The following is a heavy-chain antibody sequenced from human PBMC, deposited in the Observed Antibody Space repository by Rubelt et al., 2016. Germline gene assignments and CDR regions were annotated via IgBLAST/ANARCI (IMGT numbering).Heavy chain of an antibody. D-gene: IGHD6-6*01. J-gene: IGHJ4*02. CDR2: IKSETYGGAA. V-gene: IGHV3-49*02. Sequence: GKGLEWVGLIKSETYGGAAVYGTSVKDRFSISRDDSRSIVYLQMNSLKTEDTAVYYCAKPAYSSSSDYWGQGTLVTVSS. CDR3: AKPAYSSSSDY.